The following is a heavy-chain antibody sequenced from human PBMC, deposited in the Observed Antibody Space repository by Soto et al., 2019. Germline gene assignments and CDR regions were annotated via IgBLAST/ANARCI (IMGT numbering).Heavy chain of an antibody. CDR2: IYYSGST. CDR3: ARNHLYGSGSYFAY. V-gene: IGHV4-59*06. Sequence: SETLSLTCTVSGGSINNYYWSWIRQPPGKGLEWIGYIYYSGSTYYNPSLKSRVTISVDTSKNQFSLKLSSVTAADTAVYYCARNHLYGSGSYFAYWGQGTLVTVSS. CDR1: GGSINNYY. J-gene: IGHJ4*02. D-gene: IGHD3-10*01.